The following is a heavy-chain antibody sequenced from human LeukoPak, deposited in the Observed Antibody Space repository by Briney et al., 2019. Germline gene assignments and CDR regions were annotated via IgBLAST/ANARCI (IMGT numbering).Heavy chain of an antibody. V-gene: IGHV4-39*01. CDR2: IDYSGST. Sequence: SETLSFTCTVSGGSISSSRYYWGWIRQPPGKGLEWIGSIDYSGSTYYTPSLKSRVTISVGTSKNQFSLRLSSVTAADTAVYYCARRVGDNWFDPWGQGTLVTVSS. CDR1: GGSISSSRYY. J-gene: IGHJ5*02. CDR3: ARRVGDNWFDP.